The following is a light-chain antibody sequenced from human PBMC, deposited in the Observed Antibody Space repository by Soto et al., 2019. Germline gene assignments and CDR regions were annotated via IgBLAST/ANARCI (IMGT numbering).Light chain of an antibody. J-gene: IGKJ5*01. CDR2: AAT. CDR1: QGVSSS. Sequence: IQLTQSPPSLSAPVGDRVTITCRASQGVSSSLAWYHQQPGQAPKLLIYAATTLQSGVPSRFSGTGSGTDFTLTINSLQPEDFATYYCQQLHSYPFTFGQGTRLEIK. CDR3: QQLHSYPFT. V-gene: IGKV1-9*01.